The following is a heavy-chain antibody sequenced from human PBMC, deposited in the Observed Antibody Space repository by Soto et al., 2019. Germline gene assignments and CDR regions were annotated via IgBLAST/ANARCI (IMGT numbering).Heavy chain of an antibody. Sequence: EVQLLESGGGLVQPGGSLRLSCAASGFTFRNYAMSWVRQAPGKGLEWVSAISDNGGSTYYADSLNGRFTISRDNSKNTLYLQMNRLRAEDTAVYYCAKGPAYSSQIVVRAFDYWGQGTLVTVSS. CDR2: ISDNGGST. CDR1: GFTFRNYA. V-gene: IGHV3-23*01. CDR3: AKGPAYSSQIVVRAFDY. D-gene: IGHD4-4*01. J-gene: IGHJ4*02.